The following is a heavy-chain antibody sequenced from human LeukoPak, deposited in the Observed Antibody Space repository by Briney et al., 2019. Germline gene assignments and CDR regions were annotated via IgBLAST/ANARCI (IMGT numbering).Heavy chain of an antibody. CDR1: GFAFSSYW. CDR3: ARGPDGSGSSFDY. V-gene: IGHV3-7*01. CDR2: LKHDGIEK. J-gene: IGHJ4*02. D-gene: IGHD3-10*01. Sequence: GGSLRLSCAASGFAFSSYWMDWVRQAPGKGPEWVANLKHDGIEKYLVDSVKGRFAISRDNARNLLYLQMNNLRVEDTAVYYCARGPDGSGSSFDYWGQGTLVTVSS.